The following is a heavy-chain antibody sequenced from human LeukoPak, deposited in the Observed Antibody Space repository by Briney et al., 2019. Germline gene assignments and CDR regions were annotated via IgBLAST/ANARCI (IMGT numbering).Heavy chain of an antibody. D-gene: IGHD2-2*01. J-gene: IGHJ4*02. CDR2: ISWDGFNT. CDR1: GFNFDDYI. CDR3: ATDVPAVTIFGY. Sequence: GGSLRLSCAASGFNFDDYIMHWVRQAPGKGLEWVSLISWDGFNTYYADSVKGRFTISRDNAKNTLYLQMNSLRAEDTAVYYCATDVPAVTIFGYWGQGTLVTVSS. V-gene: IGHV3-43*01.